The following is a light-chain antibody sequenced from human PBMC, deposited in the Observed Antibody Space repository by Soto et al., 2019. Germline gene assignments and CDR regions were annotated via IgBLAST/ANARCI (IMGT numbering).Light chain of an antibody. V-gene: IGLV2-14*01. CDR2: GVS. Sequence: QSVLTQPASVSGSLGQSITISCTGTSRDVGSYDYASWYRQHPGDAPKLMIFGVSNRPSGVSNRFSGSRSGDTVSLTIPGLQADDEAHYYCTTYTSSTSSYVFGVGTKVTVL. J-gene: IGLJ1*01. CDR1: SRDVGSYDY. CDR3: TTYTSSTSSYV.